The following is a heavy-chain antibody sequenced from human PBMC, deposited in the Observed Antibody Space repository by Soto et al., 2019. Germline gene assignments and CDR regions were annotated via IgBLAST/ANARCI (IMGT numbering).Heavy chain of an antibody. D-gene: IGHD3-10*01. Sequence: GGSLRLSCAASGFTFSSYSMNGFRQAPEKRLEWVSSNSSSSSYIYYAESVKGRCTISRDNAKNSLYMQMNSLRAEDTAVYYCSRTTSQTIWFGDGIDAFDIWGQGTMVTVSS. V-gene: IGHV3-21*01. J-gene: IGHJ3*02. CDR3: SRTTSQTIWFGDGIDAFDI. CDR2: NSSSSSYI. CDR1: GFTFSSYS.